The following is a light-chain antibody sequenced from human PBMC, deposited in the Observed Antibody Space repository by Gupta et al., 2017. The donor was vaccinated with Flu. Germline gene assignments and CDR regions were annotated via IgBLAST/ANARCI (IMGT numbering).Light chain of an antibody. V-gene: IGLV1-47*02. CDR3: AASDDCRSSRV. J-gene: IGLJ2*01. Sequence: QSVLTQPPSASGTPGQRVTISCSGSSSNIGSNYVYWYHQLPATEPNRLSLCKNQRRSGVPARCSCATSAAYASPVTIGLRAEDEADDYCAASDDCRSSRVFGGGTKLTVL. CDR2: CKN. CDR1: SSNIGSNY.